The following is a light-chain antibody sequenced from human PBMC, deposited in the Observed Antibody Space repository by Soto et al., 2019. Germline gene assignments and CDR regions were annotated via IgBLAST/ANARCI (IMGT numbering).Light chain of an antibody. J-gene: IGKJ5*01. CDR1: QSLVYSDGNTD. CDR2: KVS. CDR3: MQALQSLT. V-gene: IGKV2-30*01. Sequence: DGVVTQSLLSLPVTLGQPASTSCRSIQSLVYSDGNTDLNSFQQRPGQSPRRRIYKVSNRAPGVPDRFSVSGSGTDFTLKINRVEAEDVGTYYCMQALQSLTFGQGTRLEIK.